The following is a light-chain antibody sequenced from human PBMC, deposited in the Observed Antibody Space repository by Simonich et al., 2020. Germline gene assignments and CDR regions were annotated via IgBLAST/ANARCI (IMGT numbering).Light chain of an antibody. Sequence: DIVMTQSPDCLAVSLGERATINCKSSQSVLYSSNNKNYLAWYQQKPGQPPKLLIYWAATRESGGPDRFSGSGSGTDFTLTISSLQAEDVAVYYCQQYYSTPRTFGQGTKVEIK. J-gene: IGKJ1*01. CDR3: QQYYSTPRT. V-gene: IGKV4-1*01. CDR1: QSVLYSSNNKNY. CDR2: WAA.